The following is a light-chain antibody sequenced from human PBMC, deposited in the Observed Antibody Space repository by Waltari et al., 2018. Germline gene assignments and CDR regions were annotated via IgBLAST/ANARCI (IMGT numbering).Light chain of an antibody. V-gene: IGLV3-25*03. Sequence: SYELTQPPSVSVSPGQTVRITCSGDALPKQYAYWYQRKPGQAPVLVIYKDSERPSGIPERFSGSSSGTTVTLTIGGVQAEDEADYYCQSADSSGTPVVFGGGTKLTVL. CDR2: KDS. CDR1: ALPKQY. CDR3: QSADSSGTPVV. J-gene: IGLJ2*01.